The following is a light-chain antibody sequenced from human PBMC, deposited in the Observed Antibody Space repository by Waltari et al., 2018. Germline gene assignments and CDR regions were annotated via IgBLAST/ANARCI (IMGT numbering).Light chain of an antibody. V-gene: IGKV3-15*01. J-gene: IGKJ2*01. CDR1: RAIANN. CDR3: QQFNTGYS. CDR2: DAS. Sequence: EIVMSPSPATLSVPPGEAATLPCRASRAIANNLAWYQQKPGQALRLLIYDASTRATGIPARFSGSWSGTEFTLTITSLQSEDSAVYFCQQFNTGYSFGQGTKLEIK.